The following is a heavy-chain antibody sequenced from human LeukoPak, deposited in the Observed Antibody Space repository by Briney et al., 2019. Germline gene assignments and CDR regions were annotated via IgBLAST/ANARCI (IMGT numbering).Heavy chain of an antibody. V-gene: IGHV3-21*01. CDR1: GFNLRAYN. J-gene: IGHJ4*02. Sequence: GGSLRLSCAASGFNLRAYNMNWVRQAPGKGLEWVSSISTSSSYIYYEDSVKGRFTISRDNAENSLYLQMHSLRVEDTALYYCARDDNWNDKPFDFWGQGTLVTVSS. CDR2: ISTSSSYI. CDR3: ARDDNWNDKPFDF. D-gene: IGHD1-20*01.